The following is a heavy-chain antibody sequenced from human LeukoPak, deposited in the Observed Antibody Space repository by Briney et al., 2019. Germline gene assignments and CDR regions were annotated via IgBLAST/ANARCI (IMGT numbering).Heavy chain of an antibody. J-gene: IGHJ6*02. CDR2: IFANGHVT. Sequence: GGSLRLSCSASGFAISIHHMHWVRQAPGKGLEYVSTIFANGHVTSYAASVKGRFTTSRDDSKNTVYLQMSSLRPEDTAVYYCVKSPSDGLDVWGQGATVTVSS. CDR1: GFAISIHH. V-gene: IGHV3-64D*09. CDR3: VKSPSDGLDV.